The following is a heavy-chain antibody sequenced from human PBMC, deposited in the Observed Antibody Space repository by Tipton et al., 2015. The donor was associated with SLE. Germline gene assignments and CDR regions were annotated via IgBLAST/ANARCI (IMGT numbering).Heavy chain of an antibody. Sequence: TLPLTCAVSGFSISSGYYWGWIRQPPGEGLEWIGSIHHSGNTYFNPSLKSRVTMSIDTSRNEVFLRLTSVTAADTAVYYCARHDYDSNGYYRHYFDYWGQGTLVTVSS. CDR2: IHHSGNT. J-gene: IGHJ4*02. V-gene: IGHV4-38-2*01. D-gene: IGHD3-22*01. CDR1: GFSISSGYY. CDR3: ARHDYDSNGYYRHYFDY.